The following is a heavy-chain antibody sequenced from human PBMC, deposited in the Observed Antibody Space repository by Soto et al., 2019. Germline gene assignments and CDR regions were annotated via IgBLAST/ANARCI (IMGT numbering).Heavy chain of an antibody. J-gene: IGHJ4*02. CDR2: IIPIFGST. D-gene: IGHD3-22*01. Sequence: SVKVSCKASGGTFSSFAIGWVRQAPGQGLEWLGGIIPIFGSTKSAQQFQDRVTITADKSTSTAYMELSSLRSEDTAVYYCATGYYFDTSGSWGRRYFDHWGQGTLVTVSS. CDR3: ATGYYFDTSGSWGRRYFDH. V-gene: IGHV1-69*06. CDR1: GGTFSSFA.